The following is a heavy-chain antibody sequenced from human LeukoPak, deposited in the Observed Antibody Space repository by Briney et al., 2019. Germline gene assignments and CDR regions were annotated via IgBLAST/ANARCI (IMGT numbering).Heavy chain of an antibody. J-gene: IGHJ5*02. D-gene: IGHD5-12*01. V-gene: IGHV4-59*01. Sequence: SETLSLTCTVSGGSINSYYWSWIRQPPGKGLEWIGYDAYSGSTNYNPSLKSRVTISLDTSKNQFSLKLSSVTAADTAVYYCARTVSGYYFNAWGPGTLVTVSS. CDR2: DAYSGST. CDR1: GGSINSYY. CDR3: ARTVSGYYFNA.